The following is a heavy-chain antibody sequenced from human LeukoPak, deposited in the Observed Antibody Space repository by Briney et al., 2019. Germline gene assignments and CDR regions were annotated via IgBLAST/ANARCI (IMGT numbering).Heavy chain of an antibody. CDR3: ATRGDLSWFGALRH. V-gene: IGHV3-7*01. CDR1: GFTVITND. D-gene: IGHD3-16*02. Sequence: PGGSLRLSCAASGFTVITNDMTWVRQATGKGLEWVAFIGQDGRETNYAGSVKGRFTISRDNAKNSLYLQMNNLRVEDTAVYYCATRGDLSWFGALRHWSQGTVVTVSS. CDR2: IGQDGRET. J-gene: IGHJ4*02.